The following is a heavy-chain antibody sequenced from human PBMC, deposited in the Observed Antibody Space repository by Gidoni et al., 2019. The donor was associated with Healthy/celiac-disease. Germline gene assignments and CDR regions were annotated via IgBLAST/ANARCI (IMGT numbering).Heavy chain of an antibody. CDR3: ARHDSSSWEPRGYMDV. Sequence: EVQLVQSGAEVKKPGESLKISCQGSGYSFNSYWIGWVRQMPGKGLEWMGIIYPGDSDTRYSPSFQDQVTISADKSISTAYLQWSSPKASDTAMYYCARHDSSSWEPRGYMDVWGKGTTVTVSS. J-gene: IGHJ6*03. V-gene: IGHV5-51*01. D-gene: IGHD6-13*01. CDR1: GYSFNSYW. CDR2: IYPGDSDT.